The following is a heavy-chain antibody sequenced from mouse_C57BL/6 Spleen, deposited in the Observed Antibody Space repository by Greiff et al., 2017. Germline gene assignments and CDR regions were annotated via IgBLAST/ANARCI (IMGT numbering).Heavy chain of an antibody. Sequence: VKLVESGPGLVAPSQSLSITCTVSGFSLTSYGVSWVRQPPGKGLEWLGVIWGDGSTNYHSALISRLSISKDNSKSQVFLKLNSLQTDDTATYYGATCMITTGYWYFDVWGTGTTVTVSS. V-gene: IGHV2-3*01. CDR1: GFSLTSYG. J-gene: IGHJ1*03. CDR2: IWGDGST. CDR3: ATCMITTGYWYFDV. D-gene: IGHD2-4*01.